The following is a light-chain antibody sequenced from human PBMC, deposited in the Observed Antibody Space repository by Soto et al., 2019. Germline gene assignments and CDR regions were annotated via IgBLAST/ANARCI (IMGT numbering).Light chain of an antibody. CDR2: DTS. CDR3: QQYNHWPRMLS. Sequence: EIILTQSPATLYVSPGERATLSCRASQSLTSNLAWYQQRPGQAPRLLIYDTSTSATDIPARFSGSGSGTEFTLTIASPQSEDFAVYYCQQYNHWPRMLSFGGGTRV. CDR1: QSLTSN. J-gene: IGKJ4*01. V-gene: IGKV3-15*01.